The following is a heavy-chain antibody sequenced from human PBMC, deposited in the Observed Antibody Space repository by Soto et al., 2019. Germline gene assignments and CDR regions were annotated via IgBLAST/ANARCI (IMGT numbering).Heavy chain of an antibody. Sequence: GSLRLSCAASGFTFSSYGMHWVRQAPGKGLEWVAIIWSDESNKYYADSVKGRFTISRDISKNTLYLQMNSLRSEDTAVYYCARESLPFFYYMDVWGRGTTVTVSS. V-gene: IGHV3-33*01. D-gene: IGHD3-10*01. J-gene: IGHJ6*03. CDR2: IWSDESNK. CDR3: ARESLPFFYYMDV. CDR1: GFTFSSYG.